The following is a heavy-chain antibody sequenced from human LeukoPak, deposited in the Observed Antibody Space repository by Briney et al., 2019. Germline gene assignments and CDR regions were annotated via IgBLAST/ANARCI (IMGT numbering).Heavy chain of an antibody. J-gene: IGHJ4*02. Sequence: GRSLRLSCAASGFTFSSYGMHWVRQAPGKGLEWVAVIWYDGSNKYYADSVKGRFTISRDNSKNTLYLQMSSLRAEDTAVYYCARDGDYGPAYYFDYWGQGTLVTVSS. CDR2: IWYDGSNK. D-gene: IGHD4-17*01. CDR3: ARDGDYGPAYYFDY. V-gene: IGHV3-33*01. CDR1: GFTFSSYG.